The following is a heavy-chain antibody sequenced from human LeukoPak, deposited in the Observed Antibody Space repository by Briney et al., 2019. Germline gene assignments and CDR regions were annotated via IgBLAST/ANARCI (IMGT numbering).Heavy chain of an antibody. CDR3: ARGLELLWFGESKADTDH. Sequence: ASVKVSCKASGYTFTGYYMHWVRQAPGQGLEWMGWINPNSGGTNYAQKFQGRVTMTRDTSISTAYMELSRLRSDDTAVYYCARGLELLWFGESKADTDHWGQGTLVTVSS. V-gene: IGHV1-2*02. D-gene: IGHD3-10*01. CDR2: INPNSGGT. CDR1: GYTFTGYY. J-gene: IGHJ4*02.